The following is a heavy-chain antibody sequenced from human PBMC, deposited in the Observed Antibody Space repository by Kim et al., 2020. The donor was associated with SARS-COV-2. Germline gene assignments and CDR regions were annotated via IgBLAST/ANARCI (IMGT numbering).Heavy chain of an antibody. J-gene: IGHJ3*02. Sequence: ASVKVSCKASGYTFTSYYMHWVRQAPGQGLEWMGIINPSGGSTSYAQKFQGRVTMTRDTSTSTVYMELSSLRSEDTAVYYCARDMTTVTTFRRGYPPGVAFDIWGQGTMVTVSS. CDR3: ARDMTTVTTFRRGYPPGVAFDI. CDR1: GYTFTSYY. D-gene: IGHD4-17*01. CDR2: INPSGGST. V-gene: IGHV1-46*01.